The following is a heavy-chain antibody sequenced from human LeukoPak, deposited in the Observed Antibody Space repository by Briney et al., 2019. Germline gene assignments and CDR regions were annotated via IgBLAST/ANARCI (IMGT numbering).Heavy chain of an antibody. J-gene: IGHJ4*02. CDR1: GFSFSTYW. V-gene: IGHV3-74*01. D-gene: IGHD3-10*01. CDR3: ARAEYYFGSGSYLGY. CDR2: INGDGSSI. Sequence: GGSLRLSCAASGFSFSTYWMHWVRQAPGKGLVWVSRINGDGSSISYADSVKGRFTISRDNAMNTLYLLMNSLRAEDTAVYYCARAEYYFGSGSYLGYWGQGTLVTVSS.